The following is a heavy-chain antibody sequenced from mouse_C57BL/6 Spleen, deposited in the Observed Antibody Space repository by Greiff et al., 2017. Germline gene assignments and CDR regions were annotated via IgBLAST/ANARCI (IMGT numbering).Heavy chain of an antibody. CDR1: GYTFTSYW. CDR3: ARGRLGNYAMDY. V-gene: IGHV1-64*01. J-gene: IGHJ4*01. D-gene: IGHD2-2*01. CDR2: IPPNSGRP. Sequence: VQLQQPGAELVKPGASVKLSCKASGYTFTSYWMPWVKQRPGPGLEWIGMIPPNSGRPNYNEKFKSKATLTVDKSSSTAYMQLSSLTSEDSAVYYWARGRLGNYAMDYGGQGTSVTVSS.